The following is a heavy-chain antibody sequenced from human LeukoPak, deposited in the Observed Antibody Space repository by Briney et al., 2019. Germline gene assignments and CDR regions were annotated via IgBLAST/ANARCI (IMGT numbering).Heavy chain of an antibody. V-gene: IGHV3-48*02. Sequence: GGSLRLSCAASGYSVSNYNMMWVRQAPGKGLEWLSYISGSGKCMYYAGSVKDRFTISRDNDKNSLDLQMNSLRDEDTAVYYCAREGDRRSYSSYWAEGPRVTVSS. J-gene: IGHJ4*03. CDR3: AREGDRRSYSSY. CDR2: ISGSGKCM. CDR1: GYSVSNYN. D-gene: IGHD3-16*01.